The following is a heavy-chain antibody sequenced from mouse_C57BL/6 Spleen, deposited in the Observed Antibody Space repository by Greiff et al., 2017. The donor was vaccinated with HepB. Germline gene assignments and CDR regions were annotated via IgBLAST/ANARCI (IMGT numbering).Heavy chain of an antibody. Sequence: VQLQQPGAELVRPGSSVKLSCKASGYTFTSYWMHWVQQTPIQGLEWIGNFDPSDSETHYNQKFKDKATLTVDKSSSTAYMQLSSLTSEDSAVYYCAVYYDARYYFDYWGQGTTLTVSS. V-gene: IGHV1-52*01. D-gene: IGHD2-4*01. J-gene: IGHJ2*01. CDR1: GYTFTSYW. CDR3: AVYYDARYYFDY. CDR2: FDPSDSET.